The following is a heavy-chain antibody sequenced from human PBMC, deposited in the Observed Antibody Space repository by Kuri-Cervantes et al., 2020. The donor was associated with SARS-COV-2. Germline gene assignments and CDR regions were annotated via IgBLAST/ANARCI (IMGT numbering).Heavy chain of an antibody. CDR3: ARVQDYYSNSQFDY. J-gene: IGHJ4*02. CDR2: ISYDGSNK. Sequence: GESLKISCAASAFTFNSYAMHWVRQAPGKGLEWVAIISYDGSNKYYADSVKGRFTISRDNSKNTLYLQMNSLRAEDTAAYYCARVQDYYSNSQFDYWGQGTLVTVSS. V-gene: IGHV3-30-3*01. CDR1: AFTFNSYA. D-gene: IGHD4-11*01.